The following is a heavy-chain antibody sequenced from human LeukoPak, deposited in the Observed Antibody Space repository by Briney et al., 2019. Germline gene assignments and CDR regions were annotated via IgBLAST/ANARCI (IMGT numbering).Heavy chain of an antibody. CDR3: ARCAYGSGSYWPWVHYYYYMDV. Sequence: SVKVSCKASGGTFSSYAISWVRRAPGQGLEWMGRIIPIFGTANYAQKFQGRVTITTDESTSTAYMELSSLRSEDTAVYYCARCAYGSGSYWPWVHYYYYMDVWGKGTTVTVSS. CDR2: IIPIFGTA. CDR1: GGTFSSYA. V-gene: IGHV1-69*05. J-gene: IGHJ6*03. D-gene: IGHD3-10*01.